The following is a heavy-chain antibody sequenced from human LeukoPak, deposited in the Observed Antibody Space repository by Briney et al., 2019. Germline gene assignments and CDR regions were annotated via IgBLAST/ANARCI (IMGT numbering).Heavy chain of an antibody. V-gene: IGHV4-38-2*02. CDR1: GYSISSGYY. D-gene: IGHD6-19*01. CDR2: IYHSGNT. CDR3: ARGRSWYAVAVAGRAYYFDY. Sequence: QTSGTLSLTCTVSGYSISSGYYWGWIRQPPGKGLEWIANIYHSGNTYYNPSLKSRVTISVDTSRNQFSLKLSSVTAADTAVYYCARGRSWYAVAVAGRAYYFDYWGQGTLVTVSS. J-gene: IGHJ4*02.